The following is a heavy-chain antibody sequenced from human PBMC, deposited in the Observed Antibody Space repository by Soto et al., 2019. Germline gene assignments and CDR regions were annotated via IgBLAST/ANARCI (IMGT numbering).Heavy chain of an antibody. D-gene: IGHD2-15*01. CDR3: ARRLDDTPETFFNWFDP. V-gene: IGHV4-31*03. Sequence: QVQLQESGPGLVKPSQTLSLTCTVSGGSINTGGYYWGWIRHLPGEGLEWIGHIFYTGPAYSNPSLRSRVTVSIDTSANQFSLHMYSVTAADTAMYYCARRLDDTPETFFNWFDPWGQGILVTVSS. J-gene: IGHJ5*02. CDR2: IFYTGPA. CDR1: GGSINTGGYY.